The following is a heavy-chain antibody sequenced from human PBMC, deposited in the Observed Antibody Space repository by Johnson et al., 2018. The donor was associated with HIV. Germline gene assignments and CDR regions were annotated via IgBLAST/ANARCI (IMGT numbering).Heavy chain of an antibody. CDR2: IGTAGDT. CDR1: GFTFSSYD. V-gene: IGHV3-13*01. J-gene: IGHJ3*02. CDR3: AKEEEDAFDI. Sequence: VQLVESGGGLVQPGGSLRLSCAASGFTFSSYDMHWVRQATGKGLEWVSAIGTAGDTYYADSVKGRFTISRDNSKNTLYLQMNSLRAEDTAVYYCAKEEEDAFDIWGQGTMVTVSS.